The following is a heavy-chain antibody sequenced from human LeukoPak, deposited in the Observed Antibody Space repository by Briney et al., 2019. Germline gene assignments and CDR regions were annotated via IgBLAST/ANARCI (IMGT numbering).Heavy chain of an antibody. V-gene: IGHV4-61*02. Sequence: PSETLSLTCTVPGGSISSGSYYWSCIRQPAGKGLECIGRIYTSGSTNYNPSLESRVTISVDTSKNQFSLKLSSVTAADTAVYYCAVVVAPHWFDPSGQGTLVTVSS. J-gene: IGHJ5*02. CDR2: IYTSGST. CDR3: AVVVAPHWFDP. CDR1: GGSISSGSYY. D-gene: IGHD2-15*01.